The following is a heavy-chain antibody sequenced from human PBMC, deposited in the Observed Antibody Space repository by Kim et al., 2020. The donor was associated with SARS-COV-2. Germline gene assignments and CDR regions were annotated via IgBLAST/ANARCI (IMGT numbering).Heavy chain of an antibody. J-gene: IGHJ6*04. V-gene: IGHV3-23*03. Sequence: GGSLRLSCAASGFTFSSYAMSWVRQAPGKGLEWVSVIYSGGSSTYYADSVKGRFTISRDNSKNTLYLQMNSPRAEDTAVYYCANYGSWRAPHYYYYGMDVWGEGTTVTVSS. D-gene: IGHD3-10*01. CDR2: IYSGGSST. CDR1: GFTFSSYA. CDR3: ANYGSWRAPHYYYYGMDV.